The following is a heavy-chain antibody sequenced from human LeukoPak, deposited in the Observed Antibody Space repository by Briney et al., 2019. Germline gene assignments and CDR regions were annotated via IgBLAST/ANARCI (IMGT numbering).Heavy chain of an antibody. CDR1: GGSFSGYY. CDR3: ARGRTYYDFWSANNGRFDS. Sequence: SETLSLTCAVYGGSFSGYYLSWIRQPPGKGLEWIGEINHSGSTNYNPSLKSRVTISVDTSKNQFSLKLSSVTAADTAVYYYARGRTYYDFWSANNGRFDSWGQGTLVTVSS. V-gene: IGHV4-34*01. J-gene: IGHJ5*01. CDR2: INHSGST. D-gene: IGHD3-3*01.